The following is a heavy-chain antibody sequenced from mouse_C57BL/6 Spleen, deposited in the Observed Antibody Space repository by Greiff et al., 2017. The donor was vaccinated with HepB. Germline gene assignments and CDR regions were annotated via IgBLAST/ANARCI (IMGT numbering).Heavy chain of an antibody. CDR2: IDPSDSYT. J-gene: IGHJ2*01. D-gene: IGHD3-2*02. CDR1: GYTFTSYW. CDR3: ARSGPTGYFDY. V-gene: IGHV1-59*01. Sequence: VKLQQPGAELVRPGTSVKLSCKASGYTFTSYWMHWVKQRPGQGLEWIGVIDPSDSYTNYNQKFKGKATLTVDTSSSTAYMQLSSLTSEDSAVYYCARSGPTGYFDYWGQGTTLTVSS.